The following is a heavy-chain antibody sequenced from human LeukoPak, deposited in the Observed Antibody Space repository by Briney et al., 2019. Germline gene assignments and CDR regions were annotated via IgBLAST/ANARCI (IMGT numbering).Heavy chain of an antibody. V-gene: IGHV3-23*01. J-gene: IGHJ4*02. D-gene: IGHD3-22*01. CDR1: GFTFSNYA. CDR3: AKVPAYYYDSSGLY. CDR2: ISGSGGST. Sequence: GGSLRLSCAASGFTFSNYAMSWVRPAPGKGLEWVSAISGSGGSTYYADSVKGRFTISRDNSKNTLYLQMNSLRAEDTAVYYCAKVPAYYYDSSGLYWGQGTLVTVSS.